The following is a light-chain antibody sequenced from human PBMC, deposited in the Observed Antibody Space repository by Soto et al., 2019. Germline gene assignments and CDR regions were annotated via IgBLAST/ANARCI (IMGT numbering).Light chain of an antibody. J-gene: IGKJ1*01. CDR1: QTVSITY. CDR2: GAS. Sequence: VLTQSPGTLSLSPGESATLSCRASQTVSITYLTWYQQKPGQAPRLLIFGASKRATGIPDRFSGSGSGRDFTLTISGLEPEDFAVYYCQQYGSSPPRTFGQGTKVDIK. CDR3: QQYGSSPPRT. V-gene: IGKV3-20*01.